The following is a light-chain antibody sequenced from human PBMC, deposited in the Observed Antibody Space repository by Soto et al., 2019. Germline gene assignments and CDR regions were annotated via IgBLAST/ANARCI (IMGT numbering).Light chain of an antibody. J-gene: IGKJ1*01. CDR3: QQSYSRT. CDR2: AAS. V-gene: IGKV1-39*01. CDR1: QSISSY. Sequence: DIQMTQSPYSLSASVGDRVTITCRASQSISSYLNWYQQKPGKAPKLLIYAASSLQSGVPSRFSGSGSGTDFTLTISSLQPEDFATYYCQQSYSRTFGQGTKVEIK.